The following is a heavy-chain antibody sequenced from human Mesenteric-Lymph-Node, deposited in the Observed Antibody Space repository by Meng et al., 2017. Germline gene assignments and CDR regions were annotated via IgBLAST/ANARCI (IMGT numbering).Heavy chain of an antibody. D-gene: IGHD1-26*01. CDR3: AEGSGSYAVAY. CDR1: GFTFSSYS. V-gene: IGHV3-21*04. CDR2: ISSNSYYI. Sequence: EVQLVESGGGLVKPGGSLRLSCAASGFTFSSYSMNWVRQAPGKGLEWVSYISSNSYYISYADSVKGRFTISRDNAKNSVYLQMNSPRAEDTAVYYCAEGSGSYAVAYWGQGTLVTVSS. J-gene: IGHJ4*02.